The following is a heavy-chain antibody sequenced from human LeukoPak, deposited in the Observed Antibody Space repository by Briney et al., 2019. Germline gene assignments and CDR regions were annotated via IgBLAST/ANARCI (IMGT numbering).Heavy chain of an antibody. CDR3: AQGGYFAFDM. CDR2: TSRSSGA. D-gene: IGHD2-2*03. V-gene: IGHV3-23*01. J-gene: IGHJ3*02. CDR1: GFTFSSYA. Sequence: GGSLRLSXAASGFTFSSYAMSWVRQAPGKGLEWVSGTSRSSGAHYTDSVKGRFTISRDNSKDTLYLQMDSLRAEDTAVYYCAQGGYFAFDMWGQGTMVTVSS.